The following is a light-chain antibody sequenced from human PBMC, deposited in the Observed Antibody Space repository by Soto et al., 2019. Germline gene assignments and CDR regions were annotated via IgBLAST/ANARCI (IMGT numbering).Light chain of an antibody. Sequence: QSALTQPPSASGSPGQSVTISCSGTNSDVGGYNYVSWYQQHPGKAPNLMIYEVNKRPSGVPDRFSGSKSANTASLTVSGLQAEDEDDYYCSSYGGSNNYVFGTGTKVTVL. V-gene: IGLV2-8*01. CDR3: SSYGGSNNYV. J-gene: IGLJ1*01. CDR2: EVN. CDR1: NSDVGGYNY.